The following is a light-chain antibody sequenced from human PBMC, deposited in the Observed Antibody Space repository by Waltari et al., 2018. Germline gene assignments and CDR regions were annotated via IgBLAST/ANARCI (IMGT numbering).Light chain of an antibody. J-gene: IGKJ2*01. CDR2: DAS. V-gene: IGKV3-11*01. CDR1: QGVSSY. Sequence: EIVLTHSPAKFSLSAGDRATLYCRASQGVSSYLAWYQQRPGQAPRLLIYDASNMATGIPARFSGSGSGTDFTLTISSLEPEEFAVYYCQQRSDWTFGQGTQLEIK. CDR3: QQRSDWT.